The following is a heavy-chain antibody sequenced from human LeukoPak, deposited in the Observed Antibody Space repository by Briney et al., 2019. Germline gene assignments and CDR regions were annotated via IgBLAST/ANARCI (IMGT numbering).Heavy chain of an antibody. CDR1: GFTFSSYW. CDR3: ARGTIAAPGPDY. V-gene: IGHV3-7*01. CDR2: MNQDGSVK. D-gene: IGHD6-13*01. J-gene: IGHJ4*02. Sequence: GGSLRLSCAASGFTFSSYWMDWVRQAPGKGLEWVANMNQDGSVKHHADSVQGRFTISRDNAKNSLYLQMNSLRAEDTAVYYCARGTIAAPGPDYWGQGVLVTVSS.